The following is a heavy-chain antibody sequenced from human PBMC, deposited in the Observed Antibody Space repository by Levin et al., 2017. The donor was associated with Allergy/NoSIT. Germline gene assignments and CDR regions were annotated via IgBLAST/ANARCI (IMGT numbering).Heavy chain of an antibody. D-gene: IGHD2-21*01. Sequence: GESLKISCAASGFTFSSYAMSWVRQAPGKGLEWVSAISGSGGSTYYADSVKGRFTISRDNSKNTLYLQMNSLRAEDTAVYYCAKPVGYCGGDCYFYFDYWGQGTLVTVSS. CDR2: ISGSGGST. CDR1: GFTFSSYA. V-gene: IGHV3-23*01. J-gene: IGHJ4*02. CDR3: AKPVGYCGGDCYFYFDY.